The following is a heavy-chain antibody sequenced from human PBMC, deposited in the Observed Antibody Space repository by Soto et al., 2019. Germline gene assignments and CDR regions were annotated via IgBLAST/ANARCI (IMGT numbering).Heavy chain of an antibody. V-gene: IGHV1-18*01. CDR3: ARDSGSVLSAPGADFDY. CDR2: ISDYNGNT. CDR1: GYTFSAYG. D-gene: IGHD3-10*01. J-gene: IGHJ4*02. Sequence: QVQLVQSGVEVKKPGASVRVSCRTSGYTFSAYGVSWIRQAPGQGLEWLGWISDYNGNTKSAQKVQDRITLTTDTSTRTAYMELRGLRYDDTAVYYCARDSGSVLSAPGADFDYWGQGTLVTVSA.